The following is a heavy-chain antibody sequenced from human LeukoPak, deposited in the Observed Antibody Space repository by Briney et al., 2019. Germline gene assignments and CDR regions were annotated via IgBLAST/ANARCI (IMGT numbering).Heavy chain of an antibody. V-gene: IGHV1-2*02. D-gene: IGHD1-1*01. CDR1: GYTFTGYY. J-gene: IGHJ4*02. CDR3: ARDWNFDF. Sequence: ASVKVSCKASGYTFTGYYIHWVRQAPEQGLEWVGWINPNSGDTNYAQKFQGRVTMTSDTSISTAFMQLYRLRSDDTAVYYCARDWNFDFWGQGTPVTVSS. CDR2: INPNSGDT.